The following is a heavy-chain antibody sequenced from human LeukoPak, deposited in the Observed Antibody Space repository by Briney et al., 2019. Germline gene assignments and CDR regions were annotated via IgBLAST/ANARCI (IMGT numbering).Heavy chain of an antibody. CDR2: IWYDGSNK. CDR3: ARGYNWNEGGLDY. CDR1: GFTFSSYG. Sequence: GGSLRLSCAASGFTFSSYGMHWVRQAPGKGLKWVAVIWYDGSNKYYADSVKGRFTISRDNSKNTLYLQMNSLRAEDTAVYYCARGYNWNEGGLDYWGQGTLVTVSS. D-gene: IGHD1-20*01. J-gene: IGHJ4*02. V-gene: IGHV3-33*01.